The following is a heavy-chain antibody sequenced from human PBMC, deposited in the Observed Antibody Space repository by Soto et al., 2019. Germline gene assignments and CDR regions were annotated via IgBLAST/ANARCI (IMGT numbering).Heavy chain of an antibody. CDR3: AKGPYGSGSYYTY. CDR1: GFTFSSYG. V-gene: IGHV3-30*18. Sequence: PGGSLRLSCAASGFTFSSYGMHWVRQAPGKGLEWVAVISYDGSNKYYADSVKGRFTISRDNSKNTLYLQMNSLRAEDTAVYYCAKGPYGSGSYYTYWGQGTLVTVSS. CDR2: ISYDGSNK. D-gene: IGHD3-10*01. J-gene: IGHJ4*02.